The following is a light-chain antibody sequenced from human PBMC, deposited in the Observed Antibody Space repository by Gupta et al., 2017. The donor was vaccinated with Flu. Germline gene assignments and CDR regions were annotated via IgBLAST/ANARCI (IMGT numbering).Light chain of an antibody. Sequence: DIQMTQSPASLSASVGDRVTITCRASQSISSYLNWYQQKPGKAPNHLIYAASRLQSGVPSRFSGSRSWTDFTLAISMLQPEDFANYYCQQSDSTPLTVGGGTKVEIK. CDR3: QQSDSTPLT. J-gene: IGKJ4*01. V-gene: IGKV1-39*01. CDR2: AAS. CDR1: QSISSY.